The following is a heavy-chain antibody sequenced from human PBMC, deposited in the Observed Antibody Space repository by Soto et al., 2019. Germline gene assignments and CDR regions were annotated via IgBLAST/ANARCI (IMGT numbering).Heavy chain of an antibody. D-gene: IGHD3-10*01. CDR3: MRFRGRAYHYYYMDV. V-gene: IGHV3-23*01. J-gene: IGHJ6*03. Sequence: DVQLLESRGGLAQRGGSLRLSCAASGFSFSTYGMTWVRQAPGKGLEWVSYGGSGGSTYYADSVKGRFTISRDNSKNTPYLQMNSLRAEVTAVYYCMRFRGRAYHYYYMDVWGNGTTVTVSS. CDR2: YGGSGGST. CDR1: GFSFSTYG.